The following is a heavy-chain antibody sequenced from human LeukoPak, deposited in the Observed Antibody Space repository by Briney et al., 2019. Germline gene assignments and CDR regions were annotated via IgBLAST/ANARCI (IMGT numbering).Heavy chain of an antibody. CDR2: ISAYNGNT. V-gene: IGHV1-18*04. J-gene: IGHJ4*02. D-gene: IGHD4-17*01. Sequence: VASVKVSCKASGYSFTAYYMYWVRQAPGQGLEWMGWISAYNGNTNYAQKLQGRVTMTTDTSTSTAYMELRSLRSDDTAVYYCARDYNGDYVSYDYWGQGTLVTVSS. CDR1: GYSFTAYY. CDR3: ARDYNGDYVSYDY.